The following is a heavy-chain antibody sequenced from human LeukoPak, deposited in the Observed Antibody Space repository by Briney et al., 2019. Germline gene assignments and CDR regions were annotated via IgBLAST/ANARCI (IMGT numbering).Heavy chain of an antibody. CDR1: GYTFTSYA. CDR3: ARDRGGTGDFDY. CDR2: INAGNGDT. D-gene: IGHD1-1*01. Sequence: ASVKVSCKASGYTFTSYAMHWVRRAPGQRLEWMGWINAGNGDTKYSQKFQGRVTIAKDTSASTAYMELSSLRSEDTAVYYCARDRGGTGDFDYWGQGTLVTVSS. J-gene: IGHJ4*02. V-gene: IGHV1-3*01.